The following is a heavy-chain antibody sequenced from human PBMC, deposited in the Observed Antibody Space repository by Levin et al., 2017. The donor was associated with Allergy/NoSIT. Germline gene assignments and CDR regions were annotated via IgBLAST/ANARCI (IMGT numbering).Heavy chain of an antibody. J-gene: IGHJ4*02. V-gene: IGHV3-23*01. CDR3: AYGSGSYPY. D-gene: IGHD3-10*01. CDR2: ISGSGVST. CDR1: GFTFSSYA. Sequence: GGSLRLSCAASGFTFSSYALSWVRQAPGKGLEWVSAISGSGVSTYHADSVKGRFTISRDNPKNTLYLQMNSLRAEDTAVYYCAYGSGSYPYWGQGTQVTVSS.